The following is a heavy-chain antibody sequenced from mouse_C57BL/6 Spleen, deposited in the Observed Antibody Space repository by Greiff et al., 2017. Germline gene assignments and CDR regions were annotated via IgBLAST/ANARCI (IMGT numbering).Heavy chain of an antibody. CDR2: IWSGGST. CDR1: GFSLTSYG. Sequence: VKLMESGPGLVQPSQSLSITCTVSGFSLTSYGVHWVRQSPGKGLEWLGVIWSGGSTDYNAAFISRLSISKDNSKSQVFFKMNSLQADDTAIYYCARNTVITTVVAPYFDVWGTGTTVTVSS. V-gene: IGHV2-2*01. CDR3: ARNTVITTVVAPYFDV. D-gene: IGHD1-1*01. J-gene: IGHJ1*03.